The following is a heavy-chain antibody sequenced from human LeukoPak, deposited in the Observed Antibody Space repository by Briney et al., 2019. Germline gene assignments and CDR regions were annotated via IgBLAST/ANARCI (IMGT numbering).Heavy chain of an antibody. CDR3: GRYRSAGTEGIGIDY. V-gene: IGHV4-59*01. D-gene: IGHD1-7*01. CDR1: GDSISRYY. CDR2: IYYSGST. J-gene: IGHJ4*02. Sequence: SETLSLTCTVSGDSISRYYWSWIRQPPGKGLEWIGYIYYSGSTNYNPSLKSRVTISVDTSKNQFSLKLASVTAADTAVYHCGRYRSAGTEGIGIDYRGQGILVTVSS.